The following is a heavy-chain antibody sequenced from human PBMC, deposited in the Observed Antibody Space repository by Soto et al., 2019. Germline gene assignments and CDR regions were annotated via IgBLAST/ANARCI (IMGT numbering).Heavy chain of an antibody. CDR3: ATDGNNGNKWFDP. V-gene: IGHV1-24*01. D-gene: IGHD1-20*01. J-gene: IGHJ5*02. Sequence: ASVKVSCKVYGHTLAELSMNWVRQAPGKGLEWMGGFDPGNGQKFYAQKFQGRVIMTGDTSTETAYMELSSLRSEDTAVYYCATDGNNGNKWFDPWGQGTQVNVSS. CDR1: GHTLAELS. CDR2: FDPGNGQK.